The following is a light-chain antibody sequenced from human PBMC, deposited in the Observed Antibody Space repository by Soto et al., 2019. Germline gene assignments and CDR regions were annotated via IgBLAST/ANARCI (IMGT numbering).Light chain of an antibody. CDR1: SSDVGGFNY. CDR3: SSYTTSSTYV. CDR2: DVS. V-gene: IGLV2-14*03. Sequence: QSVQNQPASGSGSPGQAIAISCTGTSSDVGGFNYVSWYQQHPGKAPKFMIYDVSSRPSGVSDRFSGSKSGNTASLTISGLQAEDEADYYCSSYTTSSTYVFGTGTKVTVL. J-gene: IGLJ1*01.